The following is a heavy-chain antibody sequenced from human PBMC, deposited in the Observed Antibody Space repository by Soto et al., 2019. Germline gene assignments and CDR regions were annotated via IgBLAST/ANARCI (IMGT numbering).Heavy chain of an antibody. V-gene: IGHV4-31*03. D-gene: IGHD6-6*01. CDR3: ARGLAARPSWFDP. CDR2: IYYSGST. CDR1: GGSISSGGYY. Sequence: PSETLSLTCTVSGGSISSGGYYWSWIRQHPGKGLEWIGYIYYSGSTYYNPSLKSRVTISVDTSKNQFSLKLSSVTAADTAVYYCARGLAARPSWFDPWGQGTLVTVSS. J-gene: IGHJ5*02.